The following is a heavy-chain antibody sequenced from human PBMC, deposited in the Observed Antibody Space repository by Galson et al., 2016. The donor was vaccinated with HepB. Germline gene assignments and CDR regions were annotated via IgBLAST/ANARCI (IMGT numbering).Heavy chain of an antibody. CDR3: ARDHIVVIPTTPSDLDY. CDR1: GYTFTSYY. Sequence: SVKVSCKASGYTFTSYYMHRVRQAPGQGLEWMGIISPSGGDINYSQKFQGRVTMTRDTSTSTVYMELSSLRSEDTAVYYCARDHIVVIPTTPSDLDYWGQGTLVTVSS. CDR2: ISPSGGDI. J-gene: IGHJ4*02. V-gene: IGHV1-46*01. D-gene: IGHD2-2*01.